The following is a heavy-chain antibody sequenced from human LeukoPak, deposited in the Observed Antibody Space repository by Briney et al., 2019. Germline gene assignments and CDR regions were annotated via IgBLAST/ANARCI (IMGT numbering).Heavy chain of an antibody. CDR3: ARHPWTHVYSNYVASWFDP. D-gene: IGHD4-11*01. CDR1: RGSISSYY. Sequence: SETLSLTCTVSRGSISSYYWSWIRQPPGKGLEWIGYIYYSGSTNYNPTLKSRVTISVDTSKNQFSLKLSSVTAADTAVYYCARHPWTHVYSNYVASWFDPWGQGTLVTVSS. CDR2: IYYSGST. J-gene: IGHJ5*02. V-gene: IGHV4-59*08.